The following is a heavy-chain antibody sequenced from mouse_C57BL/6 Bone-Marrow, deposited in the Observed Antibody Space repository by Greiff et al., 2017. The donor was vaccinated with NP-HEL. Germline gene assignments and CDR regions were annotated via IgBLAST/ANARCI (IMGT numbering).Heavy chain of an antibody. CDR1: DYTFTSYW. CDR2: IDPSDSYT. D-gene: IGHD1-1*01. V-gene: IGHV1-59*01. Sequence: QVQLQQPGAELVRPGTSVKLSCKASDYTFTSYWMHWVKQRPGQGLEWIGVIDPSDSYTNYNQKFKGKATLTVDTSSSTAYMQLSSLTSEDSAVYYCARSGITTVVEGDYFDYWGQGTTLTVSS. CDR3: ARSGITTVVEGDYFDY. J-gene: IGHJ2*01.